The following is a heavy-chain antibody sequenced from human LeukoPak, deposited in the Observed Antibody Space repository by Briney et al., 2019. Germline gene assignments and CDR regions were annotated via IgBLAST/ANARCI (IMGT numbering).Heavy chain of an antibody. CDR1: GFTFSNYA. CDR2: ISYDGSNK. J-gene: IGHJ4*02. CDR3: ARDRGPYYYDSSGYAY. V-gene: IGHV3-30-3*01. Sequence: QPGRSLRLSCAASGFTFSNYAMHWVRQAPGKGLEWVAVISYDGSNKYYADSVKGRFTISRDNAKNSLYLQMNSLRDEDTAVYYCARDRGPYYYDSSGYAYWGQGTLVTVSS. D-gene: IGHD3-22*01.